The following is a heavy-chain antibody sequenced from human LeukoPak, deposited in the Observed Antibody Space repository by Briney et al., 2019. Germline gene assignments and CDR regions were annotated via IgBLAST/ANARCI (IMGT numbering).Heavy chain of an antibody. Sequence: ASVKVSCKASGYTFTCYYMHWVRQAPGQGLEWMGWINPNSGGTNYAQKFQGRVTMTRDTSISTAYMEPSRLRSDDTAVYYCARDQGTVALDYWGQGTLVTVSS. J-gene: IGHJ4*02. CDR3: ARDQGTVALDY. CDR2: INPNSGGT. V-gene: IGHV1-2*02. D-gene: IGHD2-15*01. CDR1: GYTFTCYY.